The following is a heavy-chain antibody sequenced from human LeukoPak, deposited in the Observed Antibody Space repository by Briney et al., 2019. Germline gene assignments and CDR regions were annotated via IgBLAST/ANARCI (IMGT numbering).Heavy chain of an antibody. D-gene: IGHD1-26*01. CDR3: AKADSGSYAKAYYYYYYMDV. V-gene: IGHV3-30*18. J-gene: IGHJ6*03. Sequence: GGSLRLSCAASGFTFSSYGMHWVRQAPGKGLEWVAVISYDGSNKYYADSVKGRFTISRDNSKNTLYLQMNSLRAEDTAVYYCAKADSGSYAKAYYYYYYMDVWGKGTTVTVSS. CDR2: ISYDGSNK. CDR1: GFTFSSYG.